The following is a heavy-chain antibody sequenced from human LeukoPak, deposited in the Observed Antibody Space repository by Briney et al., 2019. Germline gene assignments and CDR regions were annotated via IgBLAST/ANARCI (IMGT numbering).Heavy chain of an antibody. Sequence: PSETLSLTCTVSGGSISSYYWSWIRQPPGKGLEWIGYISYSMSANYNPSLKSRVTISVDTSKNQFSLKLTSVTAADTAVYYCARDRYSSGWYRGSYWFDPWGQGTLVTVSS. D-gene: IGHD6-19*01. J-gene: IGHJ5*02. CDR1: GGSISSYY. V-gene: IGHV4-59*01. CDR2: ISYSMSA. CDR3: ARDRYSSGWYRGSYWFDP.